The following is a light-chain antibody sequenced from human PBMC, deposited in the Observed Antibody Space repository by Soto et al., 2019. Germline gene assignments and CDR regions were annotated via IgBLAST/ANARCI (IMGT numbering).Light chain of an antibody. Sequence: QSVRTQPPSTSGTPGQRVTISCAGSISNIGTESVNWYQQRPGTAPKLLIYSYNQRPSGVPDRFSGSKSGTSASLAISGLQSEDEADYICAAWDDSLNGYVFGLGTKVTVL. CDR3: AAWDDSLNGYV. CDR1: ISNIGTES. CDR2: SYN. V-gene: IGLV1-44*01. J-gene: IGLJ1*01.